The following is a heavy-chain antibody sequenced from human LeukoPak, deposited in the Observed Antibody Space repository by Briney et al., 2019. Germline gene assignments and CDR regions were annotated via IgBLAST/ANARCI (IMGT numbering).Heavy chain of an antibody. J-gene: IGHJ4*02. CDR2: ISYSGST. V-gene: IGHV4-59*01. CDR3: AASYGSGSYYVDY. Sequence: SETLSLTCTVSGGSISTYYWSWIRQPPGKGLEWIGYISYSGSTNYNPSLKSRVTISVDTSKNQFSLKLSSVTAADTAVYYCAASYGSGSYYVDYWGQGTLVTVSS. D-gene: IGHD3-10*01. CDR1: GGSISTYY.